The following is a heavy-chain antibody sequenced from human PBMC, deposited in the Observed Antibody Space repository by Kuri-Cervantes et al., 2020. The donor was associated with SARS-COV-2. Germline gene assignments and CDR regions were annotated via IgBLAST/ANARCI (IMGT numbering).Heavy chain of an antibody. Sequence: ASVKVSCKASGYTFIDYHMHWVRQAPGQGLEWMGWINPNGGGTNDAQKFQGRVTMTSDTSIDTAYMELSGLRSDDTAVYYCAKIAVGVPVVADAFDFWGQGTLVTVSS. CDR1: GYTFIDYH. CDR3: AKIAVGVPVVADAFDF. CDR2: INPNGGGT. D-gene: IGHD2-21*01. J-gene: IGHJ3*01. V-gene: IGHV1-2*02.